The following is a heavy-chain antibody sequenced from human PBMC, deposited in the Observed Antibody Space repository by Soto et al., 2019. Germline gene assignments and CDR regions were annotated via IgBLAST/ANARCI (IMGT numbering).Heavy chain of an antibody. D-gene: IGHD6-19*01. CDR2: MNPSTGNT. Sequence: QVQLVQSGAEVKKPGASVKVSCKASGYTFTSYDIIWVRQATGQGLEWMSWMNPSTGNTDSAEKFQGRLTMTRNTSISTVYMELSRLSFEDTAVYFCARGRIIVAGGFDPWGQGTLVTVSS. CDR1: GYTFTSYD. CDR3: ARGRIIVAGGFDP. J-gene: IGHJ5*02. V-gene: IGHV1-8*01.